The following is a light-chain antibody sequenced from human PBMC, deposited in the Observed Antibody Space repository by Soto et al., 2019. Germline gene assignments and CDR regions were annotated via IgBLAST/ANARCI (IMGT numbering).Light chain of an antibody. V-gene: IGLV2-14*01. CDR2: EVT. CDR3: SSFAGSNNFPYV. J-gene: IGLJ1*01. CDR1: SGDIGSYTY. Sequence: QSVLTQPASVSGSPGQSITISCTGTSGDIGSYTYVSWYQQYPGKAPKLLISEVTNRPSGVSNRFSGSKSGNTASLTVSGLQAEDEADYYCSSFAGSNNFPYVFGTGTQLTVL.